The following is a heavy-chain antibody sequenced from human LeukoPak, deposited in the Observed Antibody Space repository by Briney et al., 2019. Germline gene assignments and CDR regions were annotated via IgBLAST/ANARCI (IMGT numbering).Heavy chain of an antibody. J-gene: IGHJ6*03. D-gene: IGHD3-9*01. V-gene: IGHV1-2*02. CDR2: INPNSGGT. CDR1: GYTFTGYY. CDR3: ARGCDYDTLTGYYKCYYYYMNV. Sequence: ASVKVSCKASGYTFTGYYMHWVRQAPGQGLEWMGWINPNSGGTNYAQKFQGRVTMTRDTSISTAYMELSRLRSDDTAVYYCARGCDYDTLTGYYKCYYYYMNVWGKGTTVTVSS.